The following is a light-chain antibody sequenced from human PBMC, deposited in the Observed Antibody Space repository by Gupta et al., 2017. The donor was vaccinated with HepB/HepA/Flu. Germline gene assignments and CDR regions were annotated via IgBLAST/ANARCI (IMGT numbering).Light chain of an antibody. CDR1: SSDVGGYNY. J-gene: IGLJ2*01. Sequence: QSALTPPASVSGSPGQSITISCTGTSSDVGGYNYVSWYQQHPGKAPKLMIYDVSNRPSGVSNRFSGSKSGNTASLTISGRQEEDGADYYFHAYTSSSNVVFGGGTKLTVL. CDR3: HAYTSSSNVV. CDR2: DVS. V-gene: IGLV2-14*03.